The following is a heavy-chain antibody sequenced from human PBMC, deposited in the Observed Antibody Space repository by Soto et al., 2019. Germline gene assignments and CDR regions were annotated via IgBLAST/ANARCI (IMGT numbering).Heavy chain of an antibody. CDR1: GFTFSSYA. D-gene: IGHD3-22*01. CDR3: AKGGGSKEYYDTSGYYLYYYYAMDV. V-gene: IGHV3-23*01. CDR2: LSGSGVST. Sequence: EVQLLESGGGLVQPGGSLRLSCAASGFTFSSYAMTWVRQAPGKGLEWVSALSGSGVSTYYADSVKGRFTNSRDNSKNTLYLQMNSLRAEDTAVYYCAKGGGSKEYYDTSGYYLYYYYAMDVWGQGTTVTVSS. J-gene: IGHJ6*02.